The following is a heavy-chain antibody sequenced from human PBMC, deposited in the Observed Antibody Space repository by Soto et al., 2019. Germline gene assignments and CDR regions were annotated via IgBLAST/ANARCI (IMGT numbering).Heavy chain of an antibody. V-gene: IGHV4-59*08. J-gene: IGHJ4*02. CDR3: ARATVTTTPELDY. CDR1: GGSISGYY. CDR2: IYYSGST. Sequence: SETLSLTCTVSGGSISGYYWSWIRQPPGKGLEWIGYIYYSGSTNYNPSLKSRVTISVDTSKNQFSLKLSSVTAADTTVYYCARATVTTTPELDYWGQGTLVTVSS. D-gene: IGHD4-17*01.